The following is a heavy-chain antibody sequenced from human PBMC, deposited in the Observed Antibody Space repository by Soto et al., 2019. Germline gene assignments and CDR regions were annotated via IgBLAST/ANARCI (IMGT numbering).Heavy chain of an antibody. CDR3: AREPRRQLPNYYYYYGMDV. CDR2: INHSGST. J-gene: IGHJ6*02. V-gene: IGHV4-34*01. Sequence: PSETLSLTCAVYGGSFSGYYWSWIRQPPGKXLEWIGEINHSGSTNYNPSLKSRVTISVDTSKNQFSLKLSSVTAADTAVYYCAREPRRQLPNYYYYYGMDVWGQGSTVTVSS. CDR1: GGSFSGYY. D-gene: IGHD1-26*01.